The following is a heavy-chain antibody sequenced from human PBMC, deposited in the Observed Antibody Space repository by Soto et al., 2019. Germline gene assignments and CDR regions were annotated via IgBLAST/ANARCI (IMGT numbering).Heavy chain of an antibody. V-gene: IGHV1-2*04. J-gene: IGHJ4*02. Sequence: EASVKVSCKASGYSFTDYKLHWVRQAPGQGLEWMGWVDPNGGGSISAQKFQGSVTMTWDTSITTAYLDLTRLTTNDTATYFCATWVDYGDFEGFDFWGQGTLVTVSS. CDR3: ATWVDYGDFEGFDF. D-gene: IGHD4-17*01. CDR2: VDPNGGGS. CDR1: GYSFTDYK.